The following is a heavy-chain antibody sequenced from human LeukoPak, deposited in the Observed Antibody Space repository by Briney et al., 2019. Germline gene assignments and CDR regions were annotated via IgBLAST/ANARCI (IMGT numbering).Heavy chain of an antibody. D-gene: IGHD3-3*01. CDR2: ISSSGTTK. CDR1: GFTPRRYS. CDR3: ARESITIFGVVID. J-gene: IGHJ4*02. V-gene: IGHV3-48*01. Sequence: GSLRLSCAASGFTPRRYSINWGRQAPGKGLQGGSYISSSGTTKTYADSVKGRFTISRDIAKKSLNLQMNSLRAEDTAVYYCARESITIFGVVIDWGQGTLVTVSS.